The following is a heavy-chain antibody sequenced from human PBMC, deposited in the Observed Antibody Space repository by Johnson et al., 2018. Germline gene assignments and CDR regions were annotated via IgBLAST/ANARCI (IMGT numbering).Heavy chain of an antibody. CDR2: IWYDGRDT. D-gene: IGHD7-27*01. Sequence: QVQLVESGGGVVQPGRSLRLSCAPSGFTFSSYGMHWVRQAPGKGLEWVAGIWYDGRDTDHAASVKGRFTISRDNSKNILYLQMNSLRGEDKAVYYCARETGERTYDIWGQGTTVTVSS. J-gene: IGHJ3*02. V-gene: IGHV3-33*01. CDR3: ARETGERTYDI. CDR1: GFTFSSYG.